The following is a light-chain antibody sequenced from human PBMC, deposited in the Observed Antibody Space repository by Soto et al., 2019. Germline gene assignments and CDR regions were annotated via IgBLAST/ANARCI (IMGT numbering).Light chain of an antibody. J-gene: IGLJ2*01. V-gene: IGLV2-11*01. CDR1: SSDVGGYNL. Sequence: QSALTQPRSVSGSPGQSVTISCTGTSSDVGGYNLVSWYQQHPGKAPKLMIYDVSKRPSGVPDRFSGSKSGNTASLTISGLPAEDADDYYCCSYAGSYTPVVFGGGTKLTVL. CDR2: DVS. CDR3: CSYAGSYTPVV.